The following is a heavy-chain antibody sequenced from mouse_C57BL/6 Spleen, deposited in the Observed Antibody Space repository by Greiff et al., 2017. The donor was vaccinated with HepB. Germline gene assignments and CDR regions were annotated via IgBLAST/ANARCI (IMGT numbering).Heavy chain of an antibody. CDR1: GYAFTNYL. Sequence: VQLQQSGAELVRPGTSVKVSCKASGYAFTNYLIEWVKQRPGQGLEWIGVINPGSGGTNYNEKFKGKATLTADKSSSTAYMQLSSLTSADSAVYFCARGGTDYFDYWGQGTTLTGSS. V-gene: IGHV1-54*01. D-gene: IGHD4-1*01. J-gene: IGHJ2*01. CDR3: ARGGTDYFDY. CDR2: INPGSGGT.